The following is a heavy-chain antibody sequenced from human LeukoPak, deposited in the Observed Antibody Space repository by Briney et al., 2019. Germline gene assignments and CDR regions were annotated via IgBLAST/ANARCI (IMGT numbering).Heavy chain of an antibody. J-gene: IGHJ4*02. CDR1: GGSISSSNW. CDR2: IYFSGST. Sequence: PSGTLSLTCAVSGGSISSSNWWSWIRQPAGKGLEWIGRIYFSGSTNYNPSLKSRVTMSVDTSKNQFSLKLRSVTAADTAVYYCARHRGSGDYIDYWGQGTLVTVSS. D-gene: IGHD3-3*01. V-gene: IGHV4-4*07. CDR3: ARHRGSGDYIDY.